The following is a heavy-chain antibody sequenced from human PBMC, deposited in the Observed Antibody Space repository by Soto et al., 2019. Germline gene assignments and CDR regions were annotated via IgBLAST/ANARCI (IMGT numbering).Heavy chain of an antibody. Sequence: EVQVLESGGGLVQPGGSLRLSCAASGFTFNSYAMSWVRQAPGKGLEWVSAISGSGDSTRYADSVQGRFTISRDTSKHTLYLQMNSLRAEDTAVYYCAKFYYGDYSYYYYGMDVWGQGTTVTVSS. CDR1: GFTFNSYA. V-gene: IGHV3-23*01. J-gene: IGHJ6*02. CDR2: ISGSGDST. CDR3: AKFYYGDYSYYYYGMDV. D-gene: IGHD4-17*01.